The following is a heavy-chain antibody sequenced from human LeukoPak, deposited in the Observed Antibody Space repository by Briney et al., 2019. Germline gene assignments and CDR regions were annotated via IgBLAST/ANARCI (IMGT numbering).Heavy chain of an antibody. V-gene: IGHV3-48*01. CDR2: IRTTSSTT. D-gene: IGHD3-16*01. J-gene: IGHJ3*02. CDR3: ARDYTYAFDI. CDR1: GFTFSSYT. Sequence: GGSLRLSCAASGFTFSSYTMNWVRQAPGKGLEWFSYIRTTSSTTSYADSVKGRFTISSDNAKNSLYLQMNSLRAEDTAVYYCARDYTYAFDIWGQGTMVTVSS.